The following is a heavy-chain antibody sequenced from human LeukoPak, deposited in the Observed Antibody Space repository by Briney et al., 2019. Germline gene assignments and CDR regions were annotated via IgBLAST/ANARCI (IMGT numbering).Heavy chain of an antibody. CDR3: AKDGGLWVSAHWGDS. D-gene: IGHD7-27*01. CDR2: IKEDGSEK. CDR1: GLNFSSRW. V-gene: IGHV3-7*03. J-gene: IGHJ4*02. Sequence: GGSLRLSCAASGLNFSSRWMNWVRQAPGQGLEWVASIKEDGSEKHYVDSVKGRFTISRDNSKNTLFLQMNSLRAEDTAVYYCAKDGGLWVSAHWGDSWGRGTLVTVSS.